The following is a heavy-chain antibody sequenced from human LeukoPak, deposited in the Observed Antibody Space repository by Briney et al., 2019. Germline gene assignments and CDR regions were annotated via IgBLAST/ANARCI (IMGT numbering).Heavy chain of an antibody. CDR1: GFTFSSYG. CDR2: ISYDGSNK. D-gene: IGHD3-22*01. V-gene: IGHV3-30*18. CDR3: AKDLQITMITAAFDI. Sequence: GGSLRLSCAASGFTFSSYGMHWVRQAPGKGLEWVAVISYDGSNKYYADSVKGRFTISRDNSKNTLYLQMNSLRAEDTAVYYCAKDLQITMITAAFDIWGQGTMVTVSS. J-gene: IGHJ3*02.